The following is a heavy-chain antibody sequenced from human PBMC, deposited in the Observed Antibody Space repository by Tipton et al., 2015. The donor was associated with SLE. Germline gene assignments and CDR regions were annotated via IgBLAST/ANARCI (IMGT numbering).Heavy chain of an antibody. Sequence: TLSLTCTVSGGSISSSAYYWSWIRQPPGKGLEWIGEINHSGSTNYNPSLKSRVTISVDTSKNQFSLKLSSVTAADTAVYYCARESDYSFDYWGQGTLVTVSS. J-gene: IGHJ4*02. CDR3: ARESDYSFDY. CDR1: GGSISSSAYY. CDR2: INHSGST. V-gene: IGHV4-39*07.